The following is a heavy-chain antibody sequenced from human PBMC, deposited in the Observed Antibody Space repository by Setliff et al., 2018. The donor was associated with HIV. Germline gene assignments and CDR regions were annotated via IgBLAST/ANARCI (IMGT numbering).Heavy chain of an antibody. CDR3: ARGCFDWLLSSYYFDY. D-gene: IGHD3-9*01. CDR1: GGSFSGYY. CDR2: IHHSGST. J-gene: IGHJ4*02. Sequence: PSETLSLTCAVYGGSFSGYYWSWIRQPPGKGLEWIGEIHHSGSTNYNPSLKGRVTISVDTSKNQFSLKLSSVTAADTAVYYCARGCFDWLLSSYYFDYWGQGTLVTVSS. V-gene: IGHV4-34*01.